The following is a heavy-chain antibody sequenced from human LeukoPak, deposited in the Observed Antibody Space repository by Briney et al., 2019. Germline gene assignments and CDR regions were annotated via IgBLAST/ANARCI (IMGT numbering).Heavy chain of an antibody. D-gene: IGHD5-24*01. CDR1: GYSFTSYW. Sequence: GESLKISCKGSGYSFTSYWIGWVRQMPGKGLEWMGIIYPGDSDTRYSPSFQGQVTMSVDKSISTAYLQWSSLKASDTAMYYCGRHAVRDGYNRHNDYWGQGTMVSVSS. V-gene: IGHV5-51*01. CDR3: GRHAVRDGYNRHNDY. J-gene: IGHJ4*02. CDR2: IYPGDSDT.